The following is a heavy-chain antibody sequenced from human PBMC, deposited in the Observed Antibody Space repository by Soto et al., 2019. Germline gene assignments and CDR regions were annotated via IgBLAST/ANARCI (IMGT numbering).Heavy chain of an antibody. J-gene: IGHJ6*02. Sequence: PSETLSLTCTVSGGSISSYYWSWIRQPPGKGLEWIGYIYYSGSTNYNPPLKSRVTISVDTSKNHFSLKLTSVTAADTAVYYCGSGIRIFGADGYGMDVWGQGTTVTVSS. CDR1: GGSISSYY. D-gene: IGHD3-3*01. V-gene: IGHV4-59*01. CDR3: GSGIRIFGADGYGMDV. CDR2: IYYSGST.